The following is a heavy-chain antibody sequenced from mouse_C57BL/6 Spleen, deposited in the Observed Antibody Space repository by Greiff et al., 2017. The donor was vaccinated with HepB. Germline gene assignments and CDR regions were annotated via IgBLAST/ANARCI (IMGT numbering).Heavy chain of an antibody. J-gene: IGHJ2*01. V-gene: IGHV5-17*01. CDR1: GFTFSDYG. D-gene: IGHD1-1*01. CDR3: ARKTVVAPFDY. Sequence: EVQGVESGGGLVTPGGSLKLSCAASGFTFSDYGMHWVRQAPEKGLEWVAYISSGSSTIYYADKVKGRFTISRDNAKNTLFLQMTSLRSEDTAMYYCARKTVVAPFDYWGQSTTLTVSS. CDR2: ISSGSSTI.